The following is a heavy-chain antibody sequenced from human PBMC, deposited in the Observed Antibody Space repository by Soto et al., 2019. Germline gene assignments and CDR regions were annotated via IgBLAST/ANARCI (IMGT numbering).Heavy chain of an antibody. Sequence: SETLSLTCTVSGGSITDYSWVWIRQPAGKGLEWIGRIFSSGSTNYNPSLKGRITMSLDTSKNQFSLKLTSATATDTAVYFCARDQGVVVTADNWFDPLGQGILVTVSS. CDR1: GGSITDYS. CDR2: IFSSGST. J-gene: IGHJ5*02. D-gene: IGHD2-21*02. V-gene: IGHV4-4*07. CDR3: ARDQGVVVTADNWFDP.